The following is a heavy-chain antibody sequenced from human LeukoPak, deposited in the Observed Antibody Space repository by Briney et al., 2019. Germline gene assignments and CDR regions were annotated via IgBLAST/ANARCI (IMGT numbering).Heavy chain of an antibody. D-gene: IGHD3-22*01. CDR3: ARERYYYDSSGYYYVVDY. J-gene: IGHJ4*02. Sequence: PSETLSLTCTVSGGSISSYYWSWIRQPAGKGLEWIGRIYTSGSTNYNPSLKSRVTMSVDTSKNQFSLKLSSVTAADTAVYYCARERYYYDSSGYYYVVDYWGQGTLVTVSS. CDR1: GGSISSYY. V-gene: IGHV4-4*07. CDR2: IYTSGST.